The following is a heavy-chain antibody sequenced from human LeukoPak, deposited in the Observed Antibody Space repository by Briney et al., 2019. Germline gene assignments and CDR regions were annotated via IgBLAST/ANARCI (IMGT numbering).Heavy chain of an antibody. D-gene: IGHD3-10*01. Sequence: GRSLRLSCEASGFSFSTYGMHWVRQAPGKGLEWVARIWFDGSNKHYADSVKGRFTISRDNSKNTMYLQMDSLRAEDTAVYYCARVVSYYGSSYRLLDLWGRGTLVTVSS. CDR1: GFSFSTYG. CDR3: ARVVSYYGSSYRLLDL. V-gene: IGHV3-33*01. CDR2: IWFDGSNK. J-gene: IGHJ2*01.